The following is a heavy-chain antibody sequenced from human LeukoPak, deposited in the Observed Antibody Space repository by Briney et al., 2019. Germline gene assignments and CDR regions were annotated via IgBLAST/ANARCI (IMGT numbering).Heavy chain of an antibody. CDR1: GGSISSHY. CDR3: ATAEGR. J-gene: IGHJ4*02. D-gene: IGHD3-10*01. V-gene: IGHV4-59*11. Sequence: SETLSLTCTVSGGSISSHYWSWIRQPPGKGLEWIGYIYYSGSTNYNPSLKSRVTISVDTSKNQFPLKLSSVTAADTAVYYCATAEGRWSQGTLVTVSS. CDR2: IYYSGST.